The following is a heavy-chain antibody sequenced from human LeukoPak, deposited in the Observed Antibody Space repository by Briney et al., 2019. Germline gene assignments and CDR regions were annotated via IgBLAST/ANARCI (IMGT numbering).Heavy chain of an antibody. CDR2: INPSGGST. CDR1: GYTFTRYY. V-gene: IGHV1-46*03. J-gene: IGHJ4*02. CDR3: ARSYSAVAFDY. Sequence: ASVKVSCKASGYTFTRYYMHWVRQASGQGLEWMGIINPSGGSTSYAQKFQGRVTMTRDTSTSTVYMELSSLRSEDTAVYYCARSYSAVAFDYWGQGTLVTVSS. D-gene: IGHD6-19*01.